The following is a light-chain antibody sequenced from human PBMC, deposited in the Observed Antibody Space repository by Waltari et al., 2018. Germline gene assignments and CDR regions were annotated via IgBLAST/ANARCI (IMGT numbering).Light chain of an antibody. CDR3: CSYAGNGSYF. J-gene: IGLJ1*01. V-gene: IGLV2-23*01. Sequence: HSALAQPASVSGSPGQSITVSCTGLSVEVANFNLVSWYRQDPGGAPKLIIYETNKRPSGLSKRSCVSLSGTTASLTISGLLAEDEAEYLCCSYAGNGSYFFGTGTTVTVL. CDR2: ETN. CDR1: SVEVANFNL.